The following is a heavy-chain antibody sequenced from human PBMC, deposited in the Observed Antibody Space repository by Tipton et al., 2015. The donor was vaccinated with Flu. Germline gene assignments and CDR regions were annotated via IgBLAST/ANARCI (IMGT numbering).Heavy chain of an antibody. V-gene: IGHV1-8*01. J-gene: IGHJ4*02. D-gene: IGHD3-22*01. CDR3: AIHPYYYDSSGYFLRGGFGY. Sequence: QLVQSGAEVKKPGASVKVSCKASGYTFTSYDINWVRQATGQGLEWMGWMNPNSGNTGYAQKFQGRVTMTRNTSISTAYMELSSLRSEEAAVYYCAIHPYYYDSSGYFLRGGFGYWGQGTLVTVSS. CDR2: MNPNSGNT. CDR1: GYTFTSYD.